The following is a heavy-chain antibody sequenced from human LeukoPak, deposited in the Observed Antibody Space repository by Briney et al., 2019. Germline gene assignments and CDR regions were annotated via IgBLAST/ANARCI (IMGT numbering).Heavy chain of an antibody. Sequence: SETLSLTCAVYRGSFSGYYWSWIRQPPGKGLEWIGEINHSGSTNYNPSLKSRVTISVDTSKNQFSLKLSSVTAADTAVYYCARTGLRRLYFDYWGQGTLVTVSS. J-gene: IGHJ4*02. V-gene: IGHV4-34*01. CDR2: INHSGST. CDR1: RGSFSGYY. CDR3: ARTGLRRLYFDY. D-gene: IGHD4-17*01.